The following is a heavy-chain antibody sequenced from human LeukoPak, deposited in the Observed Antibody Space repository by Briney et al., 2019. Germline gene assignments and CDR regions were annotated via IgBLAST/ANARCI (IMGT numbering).Heavy chain of an antibody. Sequence: GGSLRLSCAASGFTFSSYAMSWVRQAPGKGLEWVSAISGSGGSTYYADSVKGRFTISRDNSKNTLYLQMNSLRAEDTAVYYCAKSDFWSGFAWENWFDPWGQGTLVTVSS. CDR1: GFTFSSYA. D-gene: IGHD3-3*01. CDR3: AKSDFWSGFAWENWFDP. V-gene: IGHV3-23*01. J-gene: IGHJ5*02. CDR2: ISGSGGST.